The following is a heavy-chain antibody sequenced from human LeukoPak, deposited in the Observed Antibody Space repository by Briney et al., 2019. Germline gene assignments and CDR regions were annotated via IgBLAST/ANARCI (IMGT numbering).Heavy chain of an antibody. V-gene: IGHV1-69*13. CDR3: ALCYYDSSGYSNFDY. J-gene: IGHJ4*02. D-gene: IGHD3-22*01. CDR1: GGTFSSYA. Sequence: GASVKVSCKASGGTFSSYAISWVRQAPGQGLEWMGGIIPIFGTANYAQKFQGRVTITADESTSTAYMELGSLRSEDTAVYYCALCYYDSSGYSNFDYWGQGTLVTVSS. CDR2: IIPIFGTA.